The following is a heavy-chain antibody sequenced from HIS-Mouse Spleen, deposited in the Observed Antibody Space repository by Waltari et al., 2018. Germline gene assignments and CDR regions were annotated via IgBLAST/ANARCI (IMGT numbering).Heavy chain of an antibody. Sequence: QLQLQESGPGLVKPSETLSLTCTVSGGSISSSSYYWGWIRQPPGKGLEWVGSIEYSGRNYCNPSLKRRVTISVDTSKNQFSLKLSSVTAADTAVYYCAREIPYSSSWYDWYFDLWGRGTLVTVSS. CDR2: IEYSGRN. D-gene: IGHD6-13*01. V-gene: IGHV4-39*07. CDR1: GGSISSSSYY. CDR3: AREIPYSSSWYDWYFDL. J-gene: IGHJ2*01.